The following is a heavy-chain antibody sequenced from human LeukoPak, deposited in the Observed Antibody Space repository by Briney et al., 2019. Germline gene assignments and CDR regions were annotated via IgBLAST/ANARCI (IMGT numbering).Heavy chain of an antibody. CDR1: GFIFSNDA. V-gene: IGHV3-33*01. D-gene: IGHD1-1*01. J-gene: IGHJ4*02. CDR3: VRDPSGSGFAFDS. Sequence: GRSLRLSCAASGFIFSNDAMHWVRQAPGKGLEWVAFIWFDGSNKHYADSVKGRFAISRDNSEDTLYLQMNSLRAEDTAVYYCVRDPSGSGFAFDSWGQGALVTVSS. CDR2: IWFDGSNK.